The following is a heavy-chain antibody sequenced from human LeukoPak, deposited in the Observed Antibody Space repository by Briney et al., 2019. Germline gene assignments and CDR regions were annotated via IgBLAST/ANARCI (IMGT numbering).Heavy chain of an antibody. Sequence: SESLSLTCTVSGGSVSSGTYYWSWIRQPPGKGLEWIGYIYYSGSTNYNPSLKSRVTISVDTSKNQCSLKLSSVTTADTAVYYCTRSTNLEAFDIWGQGTMVTVSS. D-gene: IGHD2-8*01. V-gene: IGHV4-61*01. CDR1: GGSVSSGTYY. J-gene: IGHJ3*02. CDR2: IYYSGST. CDR3: TRSTNLEAFDI.